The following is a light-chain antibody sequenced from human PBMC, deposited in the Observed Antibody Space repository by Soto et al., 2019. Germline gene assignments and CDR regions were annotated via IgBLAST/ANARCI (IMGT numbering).Light chain of an antibody. CDR3: QQYYSTPRT. V-gene: IGKV4-1*01. Sequence: DIVLTQSPDSLAVSLGERATINCKSSQNVLYSSNNKNYLAWYQQKPGQPPKLLIDWASARESGVPDRFSGSGSGTDFTLTISNLQAEDVAVYFCQQYYSTPRTFGQGTKVEIK. CDR2: WAS. CDR1: QNVLYSSNNKNY. J-gene: IGKJ1*01.